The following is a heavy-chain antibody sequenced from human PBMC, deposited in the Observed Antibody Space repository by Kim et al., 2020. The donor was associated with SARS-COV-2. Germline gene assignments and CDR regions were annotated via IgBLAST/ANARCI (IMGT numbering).Heavy chain of an antibody. CDR3: ARDRYYYGSGPFDY. Sequence: GGSLRLSCAASGFTFSSYAMHWVRQAPGKGLGWVAVISYDGSNKYYADSVKGRFTISRDNSKNTLYLQMNSLRAEDTAVYYCARDRYYYGSGPFDYWGQGTLVTVSA. CDR1: GFTFSSYA. V-gene: IGHV3-30*04. D-gene: IGHD3-10*01. J-gene: IGHJ4*02. CDR2: ISYDGSNK.